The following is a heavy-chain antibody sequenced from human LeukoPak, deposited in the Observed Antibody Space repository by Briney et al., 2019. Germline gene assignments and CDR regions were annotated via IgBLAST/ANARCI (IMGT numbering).Heavy chain of an antibody. V-gene: IGHV3-23*01. D-gene: IGHD1-14*01. CDR1: GFTFSSYA. Sequence: GGSLRLSCAASGFTFSSYAMRWVRQAPGKGLEWVSTIFGSGAGTFDADSVKGRFTISRDNSNNTLYLQMNTLRADDTAVYYCANVDHQSVSVHYWGQGTLVTVSS. J-gene: IGHJ4*02. CDR3: ANVDHQSVSVHY. CDR2: IFGSGAGT.